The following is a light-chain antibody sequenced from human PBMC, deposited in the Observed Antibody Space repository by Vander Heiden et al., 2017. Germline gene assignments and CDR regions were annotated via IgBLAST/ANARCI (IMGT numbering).Light chain of an antibody. CDR1: QNLGSNY. CDR3: QQYDNAPFT. J-gene: IGKJ3*01. CDR2: GAS. V-gene: IGKV3-20*01. Sequence: DIVLTQSPGTLSLSPGVRANLSCTASQNLGSNYLAWYQQKPGQAPRLVIYGASRSDTGIPDRFSGSGSGTEFTLTISRLEPEDSAVYYCQQYDNAPFTFGPGTKVHIK.